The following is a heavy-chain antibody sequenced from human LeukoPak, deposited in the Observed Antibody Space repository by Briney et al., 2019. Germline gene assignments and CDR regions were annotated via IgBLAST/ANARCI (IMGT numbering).Heavy chain of an antibody. V-gene: IGHV3-21*01. CDR3: ARILVVFDY. CDR1: GFTFSSYG. CDR2: ISSSSTYI. Sequence: GGSLRLSCAASGFTFSSYGMSWVRQAPGKGLEWVSSISSSSTYIHYADSVKGRFTISRDNAKNSLYLQMNSLRAEDTAVYYCARILVVFDYWGQGTLVTVSS. J-gene: IGHJ4*02. D-gene: IGHD2-15*01.